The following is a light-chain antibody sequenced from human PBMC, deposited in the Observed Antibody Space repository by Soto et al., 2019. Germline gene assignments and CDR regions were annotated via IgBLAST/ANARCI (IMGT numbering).Light chain of an antibody. V-gene: IGLV2-14*01. CDR1: SSDVGGYNY. CDR3: SSYTSSSTLV. CDR2: DVS. J-gene: IGLJ2*01. Sequence: QSVLTQPASVSGSPGQSITISCTGTSSDVGGYNYVSWYQQHPAKAPKHMIYDVSNRPSGVSNRFSGSKSGNTASLTISGLQAEDEADYYRSSYTSSSTLVFGGGTKLTVL.